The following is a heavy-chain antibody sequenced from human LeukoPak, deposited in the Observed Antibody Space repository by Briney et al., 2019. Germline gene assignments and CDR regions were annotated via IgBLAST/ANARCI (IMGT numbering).Heavy chain of an antibody. CDR3: ARGIQRNYYDSSGYSRPYFDY. CDR1: GGSISRYY. V-gene: IGHV4-59*01. CDR2: IYYSGST. D-gene: IGHD3-22*01. Sequence: SETLSLTCTVSGGSISRYYWSWIRQPPGKGLEWIGHIYYSGSTDYNPSLKNRVTISVDTSKNQFSLKLSSVTAADTAVYYCARGIQRNYYDSSGYSRPYFDYWGQGTLVTVSS. J-gene: IGHJ4*02.